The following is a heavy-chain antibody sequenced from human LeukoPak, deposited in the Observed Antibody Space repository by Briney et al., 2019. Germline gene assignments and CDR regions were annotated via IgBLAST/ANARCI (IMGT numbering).Heavy chain of an antibody. V-gene: IGHV3-30*18. Sequence: PGGSLRLSCAASGFTFSSYGMHWVRQAPGKGLKWVAVISYDGSNKYYADSVKGRFTISRDNSKNTLYLQMNSLRAEDTAVYYCAKDDSPYYYYMDVWGKGTTVTVSS. CDR3: AKDDSPYYYYMDV. CDR2: ISYDGSNK. D-gene: IGHD2-21*01. CDR1: GFTFSSYG. J-gene: IGHJ6*03.